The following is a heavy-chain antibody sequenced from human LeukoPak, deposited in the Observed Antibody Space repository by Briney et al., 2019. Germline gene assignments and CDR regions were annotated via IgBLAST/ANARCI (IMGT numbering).Heavy chain of an antibody. CDR1: GFTFSSYS. CDR3: AKLWRGSHPRYFDH. J-gene: IGHJ4*02. V-gene: IGHV3-48*01. D-gene: IGHD1-26*01. Sequence: PGGSLRLSCAASGFTFSSYSMNWVRQAPGKGLEWVSYISSSSSTIYYADSVKGRFTISRDNAKNTVYLQMNSLRAEDTAVYYCAKLWRGSHPRYFDHWGQGTLVTVSS. CDR2: ISSSSSTI.